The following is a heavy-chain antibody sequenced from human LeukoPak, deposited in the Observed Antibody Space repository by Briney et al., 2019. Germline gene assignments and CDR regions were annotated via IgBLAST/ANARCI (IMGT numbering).Heavy chain of an antibody. Sequence: PSETLSLTCTVSGGSISSGDYYWSWIRQPPGKGLEWIGYIYYSRSTYYNPSLKSRVTISVDTSKNQFSLKLSSVTAADTAVYYCARDEAAGLGSFDYWGQGTLVTVSS. D-gene: IGHD6-13*01. CDR2: IYYSRST. CDR1: GGSISSGDYY. CDR3: ARDEAAGLGSFDY. V-gene: IGHV4-30-4*08. J-gene: IGHJ4*02.